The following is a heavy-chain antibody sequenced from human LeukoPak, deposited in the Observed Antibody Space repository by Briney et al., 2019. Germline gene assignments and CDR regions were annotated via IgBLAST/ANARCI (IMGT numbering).Heavy chain of an antibody. CDR1: GGSFSGYY. CDR2: IYYGGRT. D-gene: IGHD6-13*01. CDR3: ARWPAAGKFDF. V-gene: IGHV4-34*01. Sequence: PSETLSLTCAVYGGSFSGYYWSWIRQPPGKGLEWIGSIYYGGRTYYNPSLKSRVTISVDTSNSQFSLRLSSVTAADTTVYFCARWPAAGKFDFWGQGILVTVSS. J-gene: IGHJ4*02.